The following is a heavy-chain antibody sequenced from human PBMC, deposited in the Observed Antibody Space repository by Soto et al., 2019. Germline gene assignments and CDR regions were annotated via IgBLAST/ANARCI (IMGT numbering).Heavy chain of an antibody. CDR3: ARSDSSGKTRYYFDH. CDR1: GGSISSSSYY. V-gene: IGHV4-39*07. CDR2: IYYSEST. Sequence: SETLSLTCTVSGGSISSSSYYWGWIRQPPGKGLEWIGYIYYSESTNYNPSLKSRLSISVDMSASQFSLKLSSVTVADTAVYYCARSDSSGKTRYYFDHWGQGTLVTVSS. D-gene: IGHD3-22*01. J-gene: IGHJ4*02.